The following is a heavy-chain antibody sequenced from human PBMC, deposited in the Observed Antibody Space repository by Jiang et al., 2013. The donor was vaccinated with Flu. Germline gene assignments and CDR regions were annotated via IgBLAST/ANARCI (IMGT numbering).Heavy chain of an antibody. V-gene: IGHV7-4-1*02. Sequence: YTFTSYAMNWVRQAPGQGLEWMGWINTNTGNPTYAQGFTGRFVFSLDTSVSTAYLQISSLKAEDTAVYYCARDDLYSGYEKGAFDIWGQGTMVTVSS. J-gene: IGHJ3*02. D-gene: IGHD5-12*01. CDR3: ARDDLYSGYEKGAFDI. CDR1: YTFTSYA. CDR2: INTNTGNP.